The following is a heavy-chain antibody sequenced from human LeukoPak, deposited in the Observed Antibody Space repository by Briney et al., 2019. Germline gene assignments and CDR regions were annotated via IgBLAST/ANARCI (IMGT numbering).Heavy chain of an antibody. CDR2: INPNRGGT. V-gene: IGHV1-2*02. D-gene: IGHD1-26*01. J-gene: IGHJ4*02. CDR3: ARDVEGIVGAITFDY. Sequence: ASVKVSCKASGYTFTGYYMHWVRQAPGQGLEWMGWINPNRGGTNYAQKFQGRVTMTRDTSISTGYMELSTLRSDDTAVYYCARDVEGIVGAITFDYWGQGTLVTVSS. CDR1: GYTFTGYY.